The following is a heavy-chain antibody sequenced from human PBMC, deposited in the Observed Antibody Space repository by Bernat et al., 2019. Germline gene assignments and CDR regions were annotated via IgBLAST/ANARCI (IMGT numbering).Heavy chain of an antibody. Sequence: EVQLVESGGGLVQPGGSLRLSCAASGFTFSSYEMNWVRQAPGKGLEWVSYISSSGSTIYYTDSVKGRFTISRDNAKNSLYLQMNSLRAEDTDVYYCASVDIPIYGDSIVDYWGQGTLVTVSS. J-gene: IGHJ4*02. CDR2: ISSSGSTI. D-gene: IGHD4-17*01. CDR1: GFTFSSYE. V-gene: IGHV3-48*03. CDR3: ASVDIPIYGDSIVDY.